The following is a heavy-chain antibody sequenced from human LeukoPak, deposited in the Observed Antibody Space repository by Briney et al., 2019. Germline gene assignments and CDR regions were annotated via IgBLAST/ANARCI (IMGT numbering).Heavy chain of an antibody. CDR3: ARGISGTTSFFDP. D-gene: IGHD1-1*01. J-gene: IGHJ5*02. CDR2: IIPILCIA. Sequence: GRIIPILCIANYAQKFQGRVTITADKSTSTAYMELSSLRSEDTAVYYCARGISGTTSFFDPWGQGTLVTVSS. V-gene: IGHV1-69*04.